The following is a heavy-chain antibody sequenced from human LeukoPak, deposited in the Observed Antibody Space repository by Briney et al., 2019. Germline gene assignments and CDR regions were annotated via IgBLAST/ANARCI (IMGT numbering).Heavy chain of an antibody. V-gene: IGHV3-23*01. CDR3: AKDKLMIVVANYPYYFDS. D-gene: IGHD3-22*01. CDR1: GFTFRSYA. CDR2: ISGSGGLT. Sequence: GGSLRLSCAASGFTFRSYAMSWVRQAPGKGVEWFSAISGSGGLTYYADSVKGRFTVSRDNSKNTLYLQMNSLRAEDTAVYYCAKDKLMIVVANYPYYFDSWGQGTLVTVSS. J-gene: IGHJ4*02.